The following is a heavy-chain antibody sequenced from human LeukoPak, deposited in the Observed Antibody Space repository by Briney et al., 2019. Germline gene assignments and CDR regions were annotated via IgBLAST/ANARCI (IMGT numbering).Heavy chain of an antibody. V-gene: IGHV3-23*01. Sequence: GGSLRLSCAASGFTFSSYAMSWVRQAPGKGLEWVSAISGSGGSTYYADSAKGRFTISRDNSKNTLYLQMNSLRAEDTAVYYCAKGDGDGGKFDYWGQGTLVTVSS. CDR2: ISGSGGST. CDR1: GFTFSSYA. D-gene: IGHD4-23*01. CDR3: AKGDGDGGKFDY. J-gene: IGHJ4*02.